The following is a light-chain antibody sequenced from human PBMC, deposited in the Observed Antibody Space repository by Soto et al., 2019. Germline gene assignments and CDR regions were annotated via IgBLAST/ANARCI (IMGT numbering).Light chain of an antibody. J-gene: IGLJ3*02. Sequence: QSVLTQPPSVSAAPGQKVTISCSGTTSNIANNYVSWYQQPPGTAPSLLIYDNNKRSSGIPDRFSGSKSGTSATLDITGLQTGDEADYYCGTWDSSLGTEVFGGGTKLTVL. CDR2: DNN. CDR1: TSNIANNY. V-gene: IGLV1-51*01. CDR3: GTWDSSLGTEV.